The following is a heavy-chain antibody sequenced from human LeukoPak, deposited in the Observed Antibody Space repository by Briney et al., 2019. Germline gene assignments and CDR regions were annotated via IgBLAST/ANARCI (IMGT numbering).Heavy chain of an antibody. CDR3: ASHVKSGGNFEY. D-gene: IGHD4-23*01. Sequence: KPGGSLRLSCAASGFTVSSNYMTWVRQAPGKGLEWLSAISAGSDVIYYADSVKGRFTTSRDNSKNTLYLQMNSLRVEDTAVYYCASHVKSGGNFEYWGQGTLVSVSS. J-gene: IGHJ4*02. CDR2: ISAGSDVI. V-gene: IGHV3-23*01. CDR1: GFTVSSNY.